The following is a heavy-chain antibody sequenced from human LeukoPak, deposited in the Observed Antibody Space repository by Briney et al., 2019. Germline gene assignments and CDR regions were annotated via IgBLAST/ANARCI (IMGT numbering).Heavy chain of an antibody. J-gene: IGHJ4*02. CDR2: FDPEDGET. D-gene: IGHD5-18*01. Sequence: ASVKVSCKVSGYTLTELSMHWVRQAPGKGLEWMGGFDPEDGETIYAQKFQGRVTMTRDTSTSTVYMELSSLRSEDTAVYYCASGYSYGFFDYWGQGTLVTVSS. CDR1: GYTLTELS. CDR3: ASGYSYGFFDY. V-gene: IGHV1-24*01.